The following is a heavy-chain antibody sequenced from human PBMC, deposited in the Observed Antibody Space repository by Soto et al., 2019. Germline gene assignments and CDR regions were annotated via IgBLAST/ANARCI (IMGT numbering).Heavy chain of an antibody. D-gene: IGHD3-3*01. V-gene: IGHV1-8*01. Sequence: ASVKVSCKASGYTLTSYDINWVRQATGQGLEWMGWMNPNSGNTGYAQKFQGRVTMTRNTSISTAYMELSSLRSEDTAVYYCGSQNLDYDFWNGPDAFDIWGQGTMVTVSS. J-gene: IGHJ3*02. CDR2: MNPNSGNT. CDR3: GSQNLDYDFWNGPDAFDI. CDR1: GYTLTSYD.